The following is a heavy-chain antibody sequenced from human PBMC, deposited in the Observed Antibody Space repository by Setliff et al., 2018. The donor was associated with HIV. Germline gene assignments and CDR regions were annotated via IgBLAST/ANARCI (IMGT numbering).Heavy chain of an antibody. CDR2: IYYSGST. V-gene: IGHV4-31*03. CDR1: GGSITTSTCY. CDR3: ARETVVTPAGHYYYMDV. D-gene: IGHD2-21*02. Sequence: SETLSLTCTVSGGSITTSTCYWSWIRQPPGKGLEWIAYIYYSGSTYYNPSLKSRVTISVDTSKNQFSLKLSSVTAADTAVYYCARETVVTPAGHYYYMDVWGKGTTVTVTS. J-gene: IGHJ6*03.